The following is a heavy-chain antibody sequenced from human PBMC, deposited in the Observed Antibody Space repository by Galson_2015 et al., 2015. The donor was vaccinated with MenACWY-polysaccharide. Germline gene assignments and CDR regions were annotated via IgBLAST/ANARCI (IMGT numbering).Heavy chain of an antibody. D-gene: IGHD2-21*01. J-gene: IGHJ5*01. Sequence: SLRLSCAASGFTFRSYAMSWVRQAPGKGLEWVSVISDSGVTTYYADSVKGRFTVSRDNSKNTPYLQMNSLRGEDTAVYYCAKGRVSDWYDSWGQGTLVTVSS. V-gene: IGHV3-23*01. CDR1: GFTFRSYA. CDR2: ISDSGVTT. CDR3: AKGRVSDWYDS.